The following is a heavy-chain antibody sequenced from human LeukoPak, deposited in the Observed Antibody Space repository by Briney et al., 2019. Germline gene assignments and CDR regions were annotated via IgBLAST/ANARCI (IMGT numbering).Heavy chain of an antibody. CDR1: GYTFTSYG. Sequence: ASVKVSCKASGYTFTSYGISWVRQAPGQGLEWMGWISTYNGNTNYAQKLQGRVTMTTDTSTNTAYMELSSLRSEDTAVYYCARGSGLSYYYYMDVWGKGTTVTVSS. V-gene: IGHV1-18*01. CDR2: ISTYNGNT. CDR3: ARGSGLSYYYYMDV. J-gene: IGHJ6*03.